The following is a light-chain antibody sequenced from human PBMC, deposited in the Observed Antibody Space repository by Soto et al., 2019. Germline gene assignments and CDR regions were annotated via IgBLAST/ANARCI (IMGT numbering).Light chain of an antibody. Sequence: QSALTQPASVYGSPGQSITISCTGTSSDVGGYNYVSWYQQHPGKAPKLMIYDVSNRPSGVSNRFSGSKSGNTASLTISGLQAEDEADYYCSSYTSSSTLVVGGGTKLTVL. J-gene: IGLJ3*02. V-gene: IGLV2-14*01. CDR3: SSYTSSSTLV. CDR2: DVS. CDR1: SSDVGGYNY.